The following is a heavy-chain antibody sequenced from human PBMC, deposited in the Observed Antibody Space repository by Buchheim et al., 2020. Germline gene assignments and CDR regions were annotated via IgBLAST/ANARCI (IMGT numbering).Heavy chain of an antibody. Sequence: EVQLLESGGGLVQPGGSLRLSCAASGFTFSNYLMSWVRQAPGEGLEGVANIRQDGSEKYHVDSVKGRFIISRDNDFNSLSLQMKSLRAEDTAVYYCARGSGVRRSYSDLPPSSYFDYWGQG. CDR2: IRQDGSEK. J-gene: IGHJ4*02. CDR3: ARGSGVRRSYSDLPPSSYFDY. D-gene: IGHD6-6*01. V-gene: IGHV3-7*01. CDR1: GFTFSNYL.